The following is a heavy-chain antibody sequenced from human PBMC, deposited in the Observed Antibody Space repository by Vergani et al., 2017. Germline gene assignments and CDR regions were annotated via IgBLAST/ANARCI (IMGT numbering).Heavy chain of an antibody. CDR3: ARDRPERERRFDY. D-gene: IGHD5-24*01. CDR2: INPNSGGT. CDR1: GYTFTGYY. V-gene: IGHV1-2*02. Sequence: VQLVESGAEVKKPGASVKVSCKASGYTFTGYYMHWVRQAPGQGLEWMGWINPNSGGTNYAQKFQGRVTMTRDTSISTAYMELSRLRSDDTAVYYCARDRPERERRFDYWGQGTLVTVSS. J-gene: IGHJ4*02.